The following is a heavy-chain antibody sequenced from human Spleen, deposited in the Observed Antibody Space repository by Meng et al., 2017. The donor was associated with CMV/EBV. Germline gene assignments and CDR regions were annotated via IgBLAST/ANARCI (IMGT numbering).Heavy chain of an antibody. CDR2: INHSGST. D-gene: IGHD1-26*01. V-gene: IGHV4-34*01. CDR3: ARATPGGSYALDY. J-gene: IGHJ4*02. Sequence: CAFYGGSFSVYYWSWIRQPPGKGLEWIGEINHSGSTNYNPSLKSRVTISVDTSKNQFSLKLSSVTAADTAVYYCARATPGGSYALDYWGQGTLVTVSS. CDR1: GGSFSVYY.